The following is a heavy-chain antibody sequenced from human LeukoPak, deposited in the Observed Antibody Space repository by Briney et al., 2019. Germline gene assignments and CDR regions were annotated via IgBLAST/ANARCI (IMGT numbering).Heavy chain of an antibody. CDR1: GGSFSGYY. Sequence: SETLSLTCAVSGGSFSGYYWYWIRQPPGKGLEWIGEINHGESTNYNPSLKSRATLSVDTSKNQFSLKLTSVTAADTAVYYCARGYYYGSGSYYFDYWGQGTLVTVSS. CDR3: ARGYYYGSGSYYFDY. J-gene: IGHJ4*02. CDR2: INHGEST. V-gene: IGHV4-34*01. D-gene: IGHD3-10*01.